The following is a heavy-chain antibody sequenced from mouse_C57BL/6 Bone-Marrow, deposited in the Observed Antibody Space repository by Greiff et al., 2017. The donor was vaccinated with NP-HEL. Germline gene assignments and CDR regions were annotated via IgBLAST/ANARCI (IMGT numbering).Heavy chain of an antibody. J-gene: IGHJ2*01. Sequence: EVQVVESGGDLVKPGGSLKLSCAASGFTFSSYGMSWVRQTPDKRLEWVATISSGGSYTYYPDSVKGRFTISRDNAKNTLYLQMSSLKSEDTAMYYCERRGLGYFDYWGQGTTLTVSS. V-gene: IGHV5-6*01. CDR3: ERRGLGYFDY. D-gene: IGHD4-1*01. CDR1: GFTFSSYG. CDR2: ISSGGSYT.